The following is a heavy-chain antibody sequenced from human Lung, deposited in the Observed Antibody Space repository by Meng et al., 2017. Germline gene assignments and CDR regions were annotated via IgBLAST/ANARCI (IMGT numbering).Heavy chain of an antibody. CDR3: AKALGWGSSPDY. CDR1: GYTFTAYY. D-gene: IGHD2-21*01. J-gene: IGHJ4*02. V-gene: IGHV1-2*06. CDR2: INPNSGGT. Sequence: QVQLVQSGADVKKPGASVKVSCKASGYTFTAYYIHWVRQAPGQGLEWMGRINPNSGGTNFAQKSQGRVIMTRDTSISTAYMELSSLGFDDTAVYYCAKALGWGSSPDYWGQGILVTVSS.